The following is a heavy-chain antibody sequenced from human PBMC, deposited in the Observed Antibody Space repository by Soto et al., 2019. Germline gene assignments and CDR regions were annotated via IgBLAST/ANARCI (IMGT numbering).Heavy chain of an antibody. D-gene: IGHD1-26*01. CDR3: PIRPGTFYADFDY. CDR1: GFYFDNYA. CDR2: LSGNSDIV. Sequence: PGGSLRLSCVTSGFYFDNYAMHWVRQAPGKGPEWVSGLSGNSDIVAYADSVKGRFTISRDNAKKSLYLQMNNLRPEDTGLYYCPIRPGTFYADFDYWGRGTLVTVSS. J-gene: IGHJ4*02. V-gene: IGHV3-9*01.